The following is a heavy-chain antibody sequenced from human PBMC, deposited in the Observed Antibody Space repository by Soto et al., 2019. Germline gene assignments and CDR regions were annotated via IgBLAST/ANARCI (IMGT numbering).Heavy chain of an antibody. CDR1: GDSVSSNSAA. D-gene: IGHD1-26*01. V-gene: IGHV6-1*01. J-gene: IGHJ6*02. CDR2: TYYRSKWYN. CDR3: ARASEWELPITGYYYYGMDV. Sequence: QSQTLSLTCAISGDSVSSNSAAWNWIRQSPSRGLEWLGRTYYRSKWYNDYAVSVKSRITINPDTSKNQFSLQLNSVTPEDTAVYYCARASEWELPITGYYYYGMDVWGQGTTVTVSS.